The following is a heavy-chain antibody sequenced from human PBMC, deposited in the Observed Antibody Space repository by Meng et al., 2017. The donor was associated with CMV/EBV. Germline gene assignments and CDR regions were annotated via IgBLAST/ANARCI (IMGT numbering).Heavy chain of an antibody. D-gene: IGHD6-6*01. CDR3: ASRTSSIAARNYDYGMDV. V-gene: IGHV1-8*01. J-gene: IGHJ6*02. CDR1: GYTFTSYD. Sequence: ASVKVSCKASGYTFTSYDINWVRQATGQGLEWMGWMNPNRGNTGYAQKFQGRVTMTRNTSISTAYMELSSLRSEDTAVYYCASRTSSIAARNYDYGMDVWGQGTTVTVSS. CDR2: MNPNRGNT.